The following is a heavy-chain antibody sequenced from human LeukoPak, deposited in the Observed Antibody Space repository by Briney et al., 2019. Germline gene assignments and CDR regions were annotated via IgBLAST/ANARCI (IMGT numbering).Heavy chain of an antibody. CDR3: AKELTRVRGVIRYFDY. CDR2: INHSGST. J-gene: IGHJ4*02. V-gene: IGHV4-34*01. D-gene: IGHD3-10*01. CDR1: GGSFSGYY. Sequence: PSETLSLTCAVYGGSFSGYYWSWIRQPPGKGLEWIGEINHSGSTNYNPSLKSRVTISVDTSKDQFSLKLSSVTAADTAVYYCAKELTRVRGVIRYFDYWGQGTLVTVSS.